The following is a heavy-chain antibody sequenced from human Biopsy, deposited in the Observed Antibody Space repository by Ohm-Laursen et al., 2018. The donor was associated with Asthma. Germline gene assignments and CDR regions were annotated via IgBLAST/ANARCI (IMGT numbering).Heavy chain of an antibody. J-gene: IGHJ4*02. CDR2: IYYTGTT. CDR3: ARQQFATSPDDY. CDR1: GGSFSAYY. D-gene: IGHD5-24*01. V-gene: IGHV4-34*01. Sequence: GTLSLTCAVYGGSFSAYYWSWIRRPPGKGLAWIGHIYYTGTTNYSPSLKSRATISVDRSKNQFSLKLTSVTAADTAVYYCARQQFATSPDDYWGRGTLVTVSS.